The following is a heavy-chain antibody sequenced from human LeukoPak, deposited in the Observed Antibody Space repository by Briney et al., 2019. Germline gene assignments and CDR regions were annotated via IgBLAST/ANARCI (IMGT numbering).Heavy chain of an antibody. V-gene: IGHV4-59*08. Sequence: SETLSLTCTVSGGSISNCYWSWIRQPPGKGLEWIGYIHYTGSTNYNPSLKSRVTISVDTSKNQFSLRLNSVTAADTAVYYCARVYSSTWDDAFDIWGQGTMVTVSS. CDR3: ARVYSSTWDDAFDI. CDR1: GGSISNCY. D-gene: IGHD6-13*01. CDR2: IHYTGST. J-gene: IGHJ3*02.